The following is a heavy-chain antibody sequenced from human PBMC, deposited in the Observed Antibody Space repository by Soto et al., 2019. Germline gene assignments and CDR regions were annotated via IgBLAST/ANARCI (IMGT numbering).Heavy chain of an antibody. V-gene: IGHV3-9*01. D-gene: IGHD2-2*01. CDR2: ISWNSGSI. CDR3: AKDTGGVVVKSPTFDY. CDR1: GFTFDDYA. J-gene: IGHJ4*02. Sequence: EVQLVESGGGLVQPGRSLRLSCAASGFTFDDYAMHWVRQAPGKGLEWVSGISWNSGSIGYADSVKGRFTISRDNAKNSRYLQMNSLRAEDTALYYCAKDTGGVVVKSPTFDYWGQGTLVTVSS.